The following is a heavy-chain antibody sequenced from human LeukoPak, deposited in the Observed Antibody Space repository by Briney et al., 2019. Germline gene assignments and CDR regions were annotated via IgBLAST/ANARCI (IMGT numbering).Heavy chain of an antibody. D-gene: IGHD2/OR15-2a*01. V-gene: IGHV3-23*01. CDR1: GFTFSNYA. CDR3: AKDNYYLLRGDFDP. J-gene: IGHJ5*02. Sequence: GGSLRLSCAASGFTFSNYAMSWVRQAPGKGLEWVSGISDSGVDTYYADPVKGRFSISRDNPKKTLYLQMNSLRADDTAVYYCAKDNYYLLRGDFDPWGQGTLVTVSS. CDR2: ISDSGVDT.